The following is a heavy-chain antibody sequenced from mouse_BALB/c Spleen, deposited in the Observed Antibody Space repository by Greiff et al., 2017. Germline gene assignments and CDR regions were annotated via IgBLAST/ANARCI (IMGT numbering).Heavy chain of an antibody. V-gene: IGHV10-1*02. J-gene: IGHJ4*01. CDR1: GFTFNTYA. CDR3: GRHEERCYAMDY. CDR2: IRSKSNNYAT. Sequence: EVQLVESGGGLVQPKGSLKLSCAASGFTFNTYAMNWVRPAPGKGLEWVARIRSKSNNYATYYADSVKDRFTISRDDSQSMLYLQMNNLKTEDTAMYYCGRHEERCYAMDYWGQGTSVTVSS.